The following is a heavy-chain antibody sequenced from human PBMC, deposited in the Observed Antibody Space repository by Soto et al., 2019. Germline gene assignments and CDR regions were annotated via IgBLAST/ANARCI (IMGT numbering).Heavy chain of an antibody. CDR1: GGTFSSYA. J-gene: IGHJ6*02. CDR2: IIPIFGTA. V-gene: IGHV1-69*13. D-gene: IGHD6-6*01. Sequence: SVKVSCKASGGTFSSYAISWVRQAPGQGLEWMGGIIPIFGTANYAQKFQGRVTITADESTSTAYMELSSLRSEDTAVYYCARRSIIAARGGYYYGMDVWRQGTTVTVSS. CDR3: ARRSIIAARGGYYYGMDV.